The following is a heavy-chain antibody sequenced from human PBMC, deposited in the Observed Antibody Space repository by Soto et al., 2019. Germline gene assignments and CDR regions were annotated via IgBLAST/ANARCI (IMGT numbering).Heavy chain of an antibody. Sequence: PGGSLRLSCAASGFTFSSYGMHWVRQAPGKGLEWVADIWNDRSNKYYADSVKGRFTISRDNAKNTLYLQMNSLRAEDTAVYYCAREGCSGGSCYFYYFDYWGQGTLVTVSS. CDR3: AREGCSGGSCYFYYFDY. D-gene: IGHD2-15*01. CDR2: IWNDRSNK. V-gene: IGHV3-33*01. CDR1: GFTFSSYG. J-gene: IGHJ4*02.